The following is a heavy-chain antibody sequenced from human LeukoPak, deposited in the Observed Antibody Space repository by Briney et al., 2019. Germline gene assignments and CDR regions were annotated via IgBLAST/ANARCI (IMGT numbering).Heavy chain of an antibody. J-gene: IGHJ4*02. CDR3: ATKGYGDSPFDY. CDR2: FDPEDGET. CDR1: GYTLTELS. V-gene: IGHV1-24*01. Sequence: ASVKVSCKVSGYTLTELSMHWVRQAPGKGLEWMGGFDPEDGETIYAQKFQGRVTMTEDTSTDTAYMELSSLRSEDTAVYYCATKGYGDSPFDYWGQGTLVTASS. D-gene: IGHD4-17*01.